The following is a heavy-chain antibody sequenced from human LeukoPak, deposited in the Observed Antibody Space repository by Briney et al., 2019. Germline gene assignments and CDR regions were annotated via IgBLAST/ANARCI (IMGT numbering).Heavy chain of an antibody. CDR2: INTNTGNP. J-gene: IGHJ4*02. D-gene: IGHD3-9*01. Sequence: GASVTVSFTSSVCTFTIYAMNWVRQAPGQGRERVGRINTNTGNPTYAQGFTGRFVLSLDTSVSTAYLQISSLKAVDTAVYYCARGLRQRYYDILTGYSEPPAPHAYWGQGTLVTVSS. V-gene: IGHV7-4-1*02. CDR3: ARGLRQRYYDILTGYSEPPAPHAY. CDR1: VCTFTIYA.